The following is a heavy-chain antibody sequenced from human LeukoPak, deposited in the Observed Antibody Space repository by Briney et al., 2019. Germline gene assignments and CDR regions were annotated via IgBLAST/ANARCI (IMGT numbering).Heavy chain of an antibody. V-gene: IGHV3-30-3*01. D-gene: IGHD3-10*01. CDR3: ARVGLYGSGSYLCY. Sequence: PGGSLRLSCAASGFTFSSYAMHWVRQAPGKGLEWVAVISYDGSNKYYADSVKGRFTISRDNSKNTLYLQMNSLRAEDTAVYYCARVGLYGSGSYLCYWGQGSLVTVSS. CDR1: GFTFSSYA. J-gene: IGHJ4*02. CDR2: ISYDGSNK.